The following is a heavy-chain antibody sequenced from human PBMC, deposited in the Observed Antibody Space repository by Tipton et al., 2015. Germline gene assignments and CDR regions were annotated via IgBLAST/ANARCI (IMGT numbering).Heavy chain of an antibody. CDR1: GFTFSSYS. V-gene: IGHV3-48*04. CDR3: ARDPVLLWFGELLPSHFDY. D-gene: IGHD3-10*01. J-gene: IGHJ4*02. Sequence: SLRLSCAASGFTFSSYSMNWVRQAPGRGLEWVSYIDSSSSTIYYADSVKGRFTISRDNAKNSLYLQMNSLRAEDTAVYYCARDPVLLWFGELLPSHFDYWGLGTLVTVSS. CDR2: IDSSSSTI.